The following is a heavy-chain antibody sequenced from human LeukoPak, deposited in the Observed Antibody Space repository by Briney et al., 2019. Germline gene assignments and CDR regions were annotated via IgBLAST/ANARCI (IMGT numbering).Heavy chain of an antibody. CDR2: ITPMFGTA. J-gene: IGHJ4*02. Sequence: SVKVSCKASRGTFSSYAISWVRQAPGQGLEWMGGITPMFGTANYAQKFQGRVTITADESTSTAYMELSSLRSEDTAVYYCVRDGSYYDSSGYYYLYWGQGTLVTVSS. CDR1: RGTFSSYA. CDR3: VRDGSYYDSSGYYYLY. V-gene: IGHV1-69*13. D-gene: IGHD3-22*01.